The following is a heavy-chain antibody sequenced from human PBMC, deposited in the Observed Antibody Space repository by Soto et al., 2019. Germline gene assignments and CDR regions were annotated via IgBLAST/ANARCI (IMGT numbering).Heavy chain of an antibody. Sequence: PGGSLRLSCAASGFTVSSNYMSWVRQAPGKGLEWVSIIYSFGGTYYADFVKGRFTISRDNSKNTLYLQMNNLRAEDSAVYYYATARNSAGYYYGMDVWGQGTTVTVSS. D-gene: IGHD6-13*01. J-gene: IGHJ6*02. CDR1: GFTVSSNY. CDR3: ATARNSAGYYYGMDV. V-gene: IGHV3-53*01. CDR2: IYSFGGT.